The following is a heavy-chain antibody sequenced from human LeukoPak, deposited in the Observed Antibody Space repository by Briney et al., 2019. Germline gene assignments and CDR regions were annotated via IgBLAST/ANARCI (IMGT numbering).Heavy chain of an antibody. CDR2: IYYSGST. CDR1: GGSISSYY. D-gene: IGHD3-10*01. J-gene: IGHJ6*03. Sequence: SETLSLTCTVSGGSISSYYWSWIRQPPGRGLEWIGYIYYSGSTNYNPSLKSRVTISVDTSKNQFSLKLSSVTAADTAVYYCARETITMVRGVEPYGSYYYYMDVWGKGTTVTISS. V-gene: IGHV4-59*01. CDR3: ARETITMVRGVEPYGSYYYYMDV.